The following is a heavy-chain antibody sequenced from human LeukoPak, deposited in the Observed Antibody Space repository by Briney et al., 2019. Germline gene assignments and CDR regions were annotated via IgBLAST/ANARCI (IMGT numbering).Heavy chain of an antibody. D-gene: IGHD1-14*01. J-gene: IGHJ4*02. CDR2: IIPMFGAV. CDR3: ARGTPNPPNFDY. V-gene: IGHV1-69*06. Sequence: SVKVSCKASGYTFSGYYMHWVRQAPGQGLQWMGGIIPMFGAVNYAQKFQGRVTITADKSTGTAYMELSSLRSEDTAVYYCARGTPNPPNFDYWGQGTLVTVSS. CDR1: GYTFSGYY.